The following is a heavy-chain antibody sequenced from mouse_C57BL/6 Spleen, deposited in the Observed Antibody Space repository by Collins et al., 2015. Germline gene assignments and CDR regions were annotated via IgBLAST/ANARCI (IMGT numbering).Heavy chain of an antibody. CDR1: IKDDY. D-gene: IGHD1-2*01. CDR2: IDPENGDT. J-gene: IGHJ2*01. V-gene: IGHV14-4*01. CDR3: STGYS. Sequence: IKDDYMHWVKQRPEQGLEWIGWIDPENGDTEYSSRFQGKATITADTSSNTAYLQLSSLTSEDTAVYYCSTGYSWGQGTTLTVSS.